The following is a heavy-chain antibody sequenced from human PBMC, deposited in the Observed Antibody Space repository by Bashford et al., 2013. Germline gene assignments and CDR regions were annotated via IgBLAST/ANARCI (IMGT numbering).Heavy chain of an antibody. CDR3: AKEGTFSTNWYFPRYFDY. J-gene: IGHJ4*02. D-gene: IGHD2-2*01. V-gene: IGHV3-23*01. CDR2: VSGNGRST. Sequence: VRQMPGKGLEWVSSVSGNGRSTHYADSVKGRFTISRDKATNTLFLQMNNLRAEDTAVYYCAKEGTFSTNWYFPRYFDYWGQGTLVTVSS.